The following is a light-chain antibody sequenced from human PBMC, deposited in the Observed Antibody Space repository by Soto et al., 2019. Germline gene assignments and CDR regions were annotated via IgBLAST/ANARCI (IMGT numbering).Light chain of an antibody. Sequence: DIVMTQSPATLSVSPGERATLSCRASQSVTSNLAWYQQKPGQAHRLLIYGASSRATGIPARFSGSGSGTEFTLTISSLQSEDFAVYYCQQYNKWPPGTFGQGTKAEIK. J-gene: IGKJ1*01. CDR1: QSVTSN. CDR2: GAS. V-gene: IGKV3-15*01. CDR3: QQYNKWPPGT.